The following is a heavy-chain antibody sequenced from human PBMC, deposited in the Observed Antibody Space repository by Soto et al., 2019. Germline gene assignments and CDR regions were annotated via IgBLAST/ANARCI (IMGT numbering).Heavy chain of an antibody. CDR3: ARVYLGCSSTTCLFYFDY. V-gene: IGHV3-21*01. D-gene: IGHD2-2*01. J-gene: IGHJ4*02. Sequence: EVQLVESGGGLVKPGQSLRLSCAASGFSFSTYAMNWVRQAPGKGLEWVSSISNSGSFIYYADSLKGRFTISRDNTKNSVHLQMDSPRAEDTAVYYCARVYLGCSSTTCLFYFDYWGQGTLVTVSS. CDR1: GFSFSTYA. CDR2: ISNSGSFI.